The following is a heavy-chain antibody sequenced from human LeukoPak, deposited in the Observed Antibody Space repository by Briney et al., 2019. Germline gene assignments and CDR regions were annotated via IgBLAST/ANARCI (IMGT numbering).Heavy chain of an antibody. CDR3: AKRAGNYYFDY. J-gene: IGHJ4*02. CDR1: GFTFSNYV. D-gene: IGHD1-7*01. CDR2: ISGSGDST. Sequence: PGGSLRLSCAASGFTFSNYVMNWVRQAPGKGLEWVSVISGSGDSTYYADPVKGRFSISRDNSKNTLYLQMNSLRSEDTAVYYCAKRAGNYYFDYWGQGTLVTVSS. V-gene: IGHV3-23*01.